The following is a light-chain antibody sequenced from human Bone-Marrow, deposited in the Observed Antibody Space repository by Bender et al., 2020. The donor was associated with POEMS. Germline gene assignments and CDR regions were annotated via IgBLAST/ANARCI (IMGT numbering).Light chain of an antibody. J-gene: IGLJ3*02. V-gene: IGLV8-61*01. CDR2: NTD. Sequence: QTVVTQEPSFSVSPGGTVTITCGLSSGSVSSTYFPTWLQQTPTQPPRTLIYNTDVRSSGVPDRFSGSILGNKAALTITGARSEDESIYFCVLYLSRDKWVFGGGTKLTVL. CDR1: SGSVSSTYF. CDR3: VLYLSRDKWV.